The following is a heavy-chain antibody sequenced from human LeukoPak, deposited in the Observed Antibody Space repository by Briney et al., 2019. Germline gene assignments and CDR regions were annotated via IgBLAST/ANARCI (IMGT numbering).Heavy chain of an antibody. Sequence: GGSLRLSCAAPGITFSNYNMNWVRQAPGKGLEWISSITSSSSYTFYADSVRGRFSISRDNANNSLFLQLNSLRGDDTALYYCARVGLLVNGAFDIWGQGTMVTVSS. CDR1: GITFSNYN. J-gene: IGHJ3*02. CDR3: ARVGLLVNGAFDI. V-gene: IGHV3-21*01. CDR2: ITSSSSYT. D-gene: IGHD2-8*01.